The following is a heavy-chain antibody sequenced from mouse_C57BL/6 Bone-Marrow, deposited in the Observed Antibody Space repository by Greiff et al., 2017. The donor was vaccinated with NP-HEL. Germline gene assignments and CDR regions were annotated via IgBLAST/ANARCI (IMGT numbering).Heavy chain of an antibody. CDR2: IDPENGDT. V-gene: IGHV14-4*01. J-gene: IGHJ2*01. CDR1: GFNIKDDY. D-gene: IGHD2-4*01. Sequence: EVQLQQSGAELVRPGASVKLSCTASGFNIKDDYMHWVKQRPEQGLEWIGWIDPENGDTEYASKFQGKATITADPSSNTAYLQLSSLTSEDTAVYYCTGGIYYDLFDYWGQGTTLTVSS. CDR3: TGGIYYDLFDY.